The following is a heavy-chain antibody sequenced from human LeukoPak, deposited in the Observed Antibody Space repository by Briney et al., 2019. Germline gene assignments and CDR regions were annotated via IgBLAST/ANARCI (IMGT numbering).Heavy chain of an antibody. J-gene: IGHJ4*02. CDR3: ARLPDTAMVDGLDY. Sequence: PSETLSLTCAVYGGSFSGYYWSWIRQPPGKGLEWIGEINHSGSTNYNPSLKSRVTISVDTSKNQFSLKLSSVTAADTAVYYCARLPDTAMVDGLDYWGQGTLVTVSP. CDR1: GGSFSGYY. D-gene: IGHD5-18*01. V-gene: IGHV4-34*01. CDR2: INHSGST.